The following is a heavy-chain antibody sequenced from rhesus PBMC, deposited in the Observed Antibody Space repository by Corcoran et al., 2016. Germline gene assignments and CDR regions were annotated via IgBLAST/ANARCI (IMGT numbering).Heavy chain of an antibody. CDR3: ARDPVLQYLDWLSPPIDY. CDR1: GYSISSVYY. V-gene: IGHV4-122*02. Sequence: QVQLQESGPGLVKPSETLSLTCAVSGYSISSVYYWSWIRQPPGKGLEWIGYITYSGSTSYNPSLKSRVTIARDTSKNQFSLKLSSVTAADTAVYYCARDPVLQYLDWLSPPIDYWGQGVLVTVSS. CDR2: ITYSGST. J-gene: IGHJ4*01. D-gene: IGHD3-3*01.